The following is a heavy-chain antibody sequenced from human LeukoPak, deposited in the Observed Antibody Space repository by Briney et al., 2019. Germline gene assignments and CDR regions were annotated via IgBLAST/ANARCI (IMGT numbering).Heavy chain of an antibody. CDR3: ARRHSSSWE. Sequence: KPSETLSLTCTVSGGSISRSSYYWGWIRQPPGKGLEWIGSIYFSGGTYYNPSLKSRVTISVDTSKSQFSLKLSSVTAADTAVYYCARRHSSSWEWGQGTLVTVSS. V-gene: IGHV4-39*01. J-gene: IGHJ4*02. D-gene: IGHD6-13*01. CDR2: IYFSGGT. CDR1: GGSISRSSYY.